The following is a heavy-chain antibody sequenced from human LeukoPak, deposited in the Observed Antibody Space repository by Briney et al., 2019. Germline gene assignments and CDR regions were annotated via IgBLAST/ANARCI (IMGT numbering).Heavy chain of an antibody. CDR1: GYTFTSYA. CDR2: MNPNSGNT. D-gene: IGHD5-18*01. J-gene: IGHJ4*02. CDR3: ARDQVHTAMVYFDY. Sequence: ASVKVSCKASGYTFTSYAMNWVRQAPGQGLEWMGWMNPNSGNTGYAQKFQGRVTITRNTSISTAYMELSSLRSEDTAVYYCARDQVHTAMVYFDYWGQGTLVTVSS. V-gene: IGHV1-8*03.